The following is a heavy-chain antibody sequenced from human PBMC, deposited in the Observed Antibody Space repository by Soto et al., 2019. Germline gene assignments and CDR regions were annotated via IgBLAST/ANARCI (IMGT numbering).Heavy chain of an antibody. CDR3: ARVGITGTTGRLDY. V-gene: IGHV4-34*01. D-gene: IGHD1-20*01. CDR2: INHSGST. CDR1: GGSFSGYY. J-gene: IGHJ4*02. Sequence: QVQLQQWGAGLLKPSETLSLTCAVYGGSFSGYYWSWIRQPPGKGLEWIGEINHSGSTNYNPSLKSRVTISVDTSKNQFSLKLSSVTAADTAVYYCARVGITGTTGRLDYWGQGTLVTVSS.